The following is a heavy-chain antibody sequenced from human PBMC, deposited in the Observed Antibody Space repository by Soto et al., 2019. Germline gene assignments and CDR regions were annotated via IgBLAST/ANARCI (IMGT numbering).Heavy chain of an antibody. CDR3: ARGRFLDWFLFYFDY. Sequence: EVQLLESGGGLVQPGGSLRLSCAASGFTFSNYAVSWVRQAPGKGLEWVSSISGSGGSTYYADSVKGRFTISRDNSKNTLYLQMNSLRAEDTAVYYCARGRFLDWFLFYFDYWGQGTVVTVSS. J-gene: IGHJ4*02. D-gene: IGHD3-3*01. CDR1: GFTFSNYA. V-gene: IGHV3-23*01. CDR2: ISGSGGST.